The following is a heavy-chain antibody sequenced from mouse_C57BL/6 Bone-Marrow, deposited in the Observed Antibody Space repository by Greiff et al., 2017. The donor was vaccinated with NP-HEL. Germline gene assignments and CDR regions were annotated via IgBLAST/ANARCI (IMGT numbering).Heavy chain of an antibody. D-gene: IGHD4-1*01. J-gene: IGHJ2*01. CDR3: ARYANWERGNYFDY. CDR1: GYTFTDSY. Sequence: VQLQQSGPELVKPGASVKISCKASGYTFTDSYMNWVKQSHGKSLEWIGDINPNNGGTSYNQKFKGKATLTVDKSSSTAYMELRSLTSEDSAVYYCARYANWERGNYFDYWGKGTTLTVSS. V-gene: IGHV1-26*01. CDR2: INPNNGGT.